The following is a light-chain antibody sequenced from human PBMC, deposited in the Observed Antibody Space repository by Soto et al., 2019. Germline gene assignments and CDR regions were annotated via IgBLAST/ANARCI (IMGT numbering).Light chain of an antibody. J-gene: IGLJ2*01. CDR2: DVS. Sequence: QSVLTQPRSVSGSPGQSVTISCTGTSSDVGGYDFVSWYQHPPGKAPKLMIYDVSKRPSGVPDRFSGSKSGNTASLTISGLQAEDEADYYCGSYAGTYTRGLFGGGTKLTVL. CDR1: SSDVGGYDF. V-gene: IGLV2-11*01. CDR3: GSYAGTYTRGL.